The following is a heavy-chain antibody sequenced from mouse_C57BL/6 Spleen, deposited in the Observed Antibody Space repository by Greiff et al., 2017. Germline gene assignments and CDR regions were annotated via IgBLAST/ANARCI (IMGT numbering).Heavy chain of an antibody. Sequence: VQRVESGPGLVAPSQSLSITCTVSGFSLTSYGVSWVRQPPGKGLEWLGVIWGDGSTNYHSALISRLSISKDNSKSQVFLKLNSLKTDDTATYYGAKQGIGSNYVYYYAMDYWGQGTSVTVSS. CDR2: IWGDGST. D-gene: IGHD2-5*01. V-gene: IGHV2-3*01. J-gene: IGHJ4*01. CDR1: GFSLTSYG. CDR3: AKQGIGSNYVYYYAMDY.